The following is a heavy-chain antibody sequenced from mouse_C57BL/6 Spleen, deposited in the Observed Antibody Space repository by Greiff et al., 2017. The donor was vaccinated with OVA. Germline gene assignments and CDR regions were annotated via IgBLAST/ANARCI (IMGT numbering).Heavy chain of an antibody. CDR2: ISDGGRYT. V-gene: IGHV5-4*01. CDR3: ARDSSYPGFAY. CDR1: GFTFSSYA. Sequence: EVKLEESGGGLVKPGGSLKLSCAASGFTFSSYAMSWVRQTPEKRLEWVATISDGGRYTYYPDHVKGRFTHSRDNAKNNLYLQMSHLKSEDTAMYYCARDSSYPGFAYWGQGTLVTVSA. J-gene: IGHJ3*01. D-gene: IGHD2-10*01.